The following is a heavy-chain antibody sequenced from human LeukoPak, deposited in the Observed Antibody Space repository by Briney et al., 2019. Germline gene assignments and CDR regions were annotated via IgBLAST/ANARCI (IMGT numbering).Heavy chain of an antibody. V-gene: IGHV1-18*04. J-gene: IGHJ6*02. Sequence: ASVKVSCKASGYSFTGYYMHWVRQAPGQGLEWVGWISAYNGNTNYAQKLQGRVTMTTDTSTSTAYMELRSLRSDDTAVYYCAREGPYYYDSSGYYFLYYYYYYGMDVWGQGTTVTVSS. CDR3: AREGPYYYDSSGYYFLYYYYYYGMDV. D-gene: IGHD3-22*01. CDR1: GYSFTGYY. CDR2: ISAYNGNT.